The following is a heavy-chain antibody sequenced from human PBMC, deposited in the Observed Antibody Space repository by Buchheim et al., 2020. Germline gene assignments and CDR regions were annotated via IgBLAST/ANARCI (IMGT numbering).Heavy chain of an antibody. Sequence: QVQLVQSGAEVKKPGSSVKVSCKASGGTFSSYAISWVRQAPGQGLEWMGRIIPILGIANYAQKFQGRVTITADKSTSTAYMELSSLRSEDTAVYYCARALGFADSSGWSFYKLDYWGQGTL. CDR1: GGTFSSYA. V-gene: IGHV1-69*04. D-gene: IGHD6-19*01. CDR2: IIPILGIA. J-gene: IGHJ4*02. CDR3: ARALGFADSSGWSFYKLDY.